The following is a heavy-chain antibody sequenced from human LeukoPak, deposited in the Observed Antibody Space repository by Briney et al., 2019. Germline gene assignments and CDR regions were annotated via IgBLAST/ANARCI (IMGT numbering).Heavy chain of an antibody. CDR2: IYSGGST. CDR1: GFTVSSNY. V-gene: IGHV3-66*01. D-gene: IGHD6-19*01. J-gene: IGHJ4*02. CDR3: AKATNSGWYFFDY. Sequence: GGCLRLSCAASGFTVSSNYMSWVRQAPGKGLEWVSVIYSGGSTYYADSVKGRFTISRDNSKNTLDLQMNSLRAEDTAVYYCAKATNSGWYFFDYWGQGTLVTVSP.